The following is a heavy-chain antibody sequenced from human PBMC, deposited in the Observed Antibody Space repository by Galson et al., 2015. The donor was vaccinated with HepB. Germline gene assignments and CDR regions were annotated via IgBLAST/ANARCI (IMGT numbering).Heavy chain of an antibody. CDR2: TYYRSKWYS. Sequence: CAISGDSVSSNSAAWNWVRQSPSRGLEWLGRTYYRSKWYSDYAVSVKSRITVNPDTFKNQFSLQLKSVTAEDTAVYYCARDHGAAAGAGSDAFDIWGQGTMVTVAS. J-gene: IGHJ3*02. CDR3: ARDHGAAAGAGSDAFDI. CDR1: GDSVSSNSAA. D-gene: IGHD6-13*01. V-gene: IGHV6-1*01.